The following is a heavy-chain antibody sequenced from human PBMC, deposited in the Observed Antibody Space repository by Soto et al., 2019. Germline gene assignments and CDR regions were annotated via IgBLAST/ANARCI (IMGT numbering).Heavy chain of an antibody. Sequence: GGSLRLSCAASGFTFSSYGMHWVRQAPGKGLEWVAVIWYDGSNKYYADSVKGRFTISRDNSKNTLYLQMNSLRAEDTAVYYCARGGILWFGELLSSYYYYGMDVWGQGTTVTVSS. CDR2: IWYDGSNK. CDR3: ARGGILWFGELLSSYYYYGMDV. CDR1: GFTFSSYG. D-gene: IGHD3-10*01. V-gene: IGHV3-33*01. J-gene: IGHJ6*02.